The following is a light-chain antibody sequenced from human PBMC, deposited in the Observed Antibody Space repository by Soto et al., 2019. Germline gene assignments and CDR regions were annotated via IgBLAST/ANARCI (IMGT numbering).Light chain of an antibody. CDR2: ATS. V-gene: IGKV3-15*01. CDR3: HQYYDWPPWT. J-gene: IGKJ1*01. CDR1: QSVSNS. Sequence: ETLLTQSPATLSMSPGETATLSCRASQSVSNSLAWYRQRPGQPPSLLIYATSTRATGVPARFTGSGSGTEFTLTINSLQSEDLAVYYCHQYYDWPPWTFGQGTKVDI.